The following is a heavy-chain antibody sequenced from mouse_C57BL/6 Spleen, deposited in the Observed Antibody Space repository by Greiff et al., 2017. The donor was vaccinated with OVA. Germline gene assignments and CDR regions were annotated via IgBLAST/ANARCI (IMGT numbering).Heavy chain of an antibody. CDR1: GFTFKGYY. J-gene: IGHJ4*01. D-gene: IGHD4-1*01. Sequence: EVQLPQSGAELVRPGASVKLSCTASGFTFKGYYMHWVKQRPEQGLEWIGRIDPEDGDTEYAPKFQGKATMTADTSSNPAYLQLSSLTSEDTAVCYCTASANWDDPDYWGQGTSVTVSS. CDR3: TASANWDDPDY. CDR2: IDPEDGDT. V-gene: IGHV14-1*01.